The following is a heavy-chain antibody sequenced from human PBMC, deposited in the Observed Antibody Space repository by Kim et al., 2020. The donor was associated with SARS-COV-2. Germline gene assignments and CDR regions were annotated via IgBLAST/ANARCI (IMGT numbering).Heavy chain of an antibody. CDR2: IYWDDDK. Sequence: SGPTLVNPTQTLTLTCTFSGFSLSTSGVGVAWIRQPPGKALEWLALIYWDDDKRYSLSLKNRLTITKDSSKAQVFLTMTNMDPVDTATYYCAHTARDGSCGAGSCYRVINNWGQGTLGTVSS. CDR1: GFSLSTSGVG. D-gene: IGHD2-15*01. J-gene: IGHJ4*02. V-gene: IGHV2-5*02. CDR3: AHTARDGSCGAGSCYRVINN.